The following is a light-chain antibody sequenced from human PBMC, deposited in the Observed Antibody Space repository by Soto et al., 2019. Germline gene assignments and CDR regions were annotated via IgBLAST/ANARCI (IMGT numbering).Light chain of an antibody. CDR3: QQYSDLPMT. CDR2: GAS. Sequence: EIVLTQSPGTLSLSPRARATLSCRASQSVISNYLAWYQQKPGLAPRLLIYGASRRATGIPDRFSGSASGTDFTLTISRLEPEDFAVYFCQQYSDLPMTVGQGTRLEIK. J-gene: IGKJ5*01. V-gene: IGKV3-20*01. CDR1: QSVISNY.